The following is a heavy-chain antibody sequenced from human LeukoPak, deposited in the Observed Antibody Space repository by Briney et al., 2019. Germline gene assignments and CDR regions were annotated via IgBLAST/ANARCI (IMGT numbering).Heavy chain of an antibody. CDR3: ARARHSDFWSGYYTLWFDP. CDR1: GGSFSSYY. V-gene: IGHV4-34*01. CDR2: ITHSGST. Sequence: SETLSLTCAVYGGSFSSYYWSWIRQPPGKGLEWIGEITHSGSTNYNPSLKSRVTISVDTSKNQFSLKLSSVTAADTAVYYCARARHSDFWSGYYTLWFDPWGQGTLVTVSS. D-gene: IGHD3-3*01. J-gene: IGHJ5*02.